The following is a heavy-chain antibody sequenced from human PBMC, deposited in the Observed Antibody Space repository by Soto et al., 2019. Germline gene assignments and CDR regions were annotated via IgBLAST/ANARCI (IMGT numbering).Heavy chain of an antibody. CDR1: GFTFISYA. V-gene: IGHV3-30-3*01. CDR2: ISYDGSNK. D-gene: IGHD3-22*01. Sequence: PWGSLRLSCAASGFTFISYAMHLFRHSPGKGLEWVAVISYDGSNKYYADSVKGRFTISRDNSKNTLYLQMNSLRAEDTAVYYCAREYYDSSGWNFDYWGQGTLVTVSS. CDR3: AREYYDSSGWNFDY. J-gene: IGHJ4*02.